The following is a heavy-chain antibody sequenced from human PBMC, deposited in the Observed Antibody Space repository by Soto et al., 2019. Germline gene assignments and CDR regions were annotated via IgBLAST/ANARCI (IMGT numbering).Heavy chain of an antibody. V-gene: IGHV3-74*01. CDR3: APDDYYDSSGQQAFDI. J-gene: IGHJ3*02. D-gene: IGHD3-22*01. CDR2: INSDGSST. CDR1: GFTFSSYW. Sequence: GGSLRLSCAACGFTFSSYWMHWVRQAPGKGLVWVSRINSDGSSTSYADSVKGRFTISRDNAKNTLYLQMNSLRAEDTAVYYCAPDDYYDSSGQQAFDIWGQGTMVTVSS.